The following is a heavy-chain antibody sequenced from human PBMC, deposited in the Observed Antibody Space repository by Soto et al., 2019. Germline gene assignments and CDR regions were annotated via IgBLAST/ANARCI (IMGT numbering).Heavy chain of an antibody. V-gene: IGHV1-46*01. CDR3: ARVPIQLWLAVFDY. J-gene: IGHJ4*02. D-gene: IGHD5-18*01. Sequence: GASVKVSCKASGYTFTSYYMHCVLQSPLQGLEWMGIINPSGGSTSYAQKFQGRVTMTRDTSTSTVYMELSSLRSEDTAVYYCARVPIQLWLAVFDYWGQGTLVTVSS. CDR1: GYTFTSYY. CDR2: INPSGGST.